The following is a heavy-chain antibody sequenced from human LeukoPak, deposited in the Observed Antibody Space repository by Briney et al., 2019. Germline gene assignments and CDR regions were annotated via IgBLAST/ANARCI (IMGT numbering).Heavy chain of an antibody. J-gene: IGHJ6*02. CDR3: ARGSYDSSGYYYGMDV. CDR1: GFTFSSYA. V-gene: IGHV3-30-3*01. Sequence: GSLRLSCAASGFTFSSYAMHWVRQAPGKGLEWVAVVSYDGSNKYYADSVKGRFTISRDNSKSTLYLQMNSLRAEDTAVYYCARGSYDSSGYYYGMDVWGQGTTVTVSS. D-gene: IGHD3-22*01. CDR2: VSYDGSNK.